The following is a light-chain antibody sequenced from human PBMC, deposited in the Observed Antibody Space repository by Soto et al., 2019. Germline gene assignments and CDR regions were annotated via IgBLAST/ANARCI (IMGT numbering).Light chain of an antibody. J-gene: IGKJ1*01. V-gene: IGKV1-5*03. Sequence: DIQMTQSPSTLSAFVGDRVTITCRASQRTSGWLAWYQQKTGKAPKLLIYKASSLESGVPSRFSGSGSGTEFTLTISSLQPDDFATYYCQQYNSYSWTFGQGTKVDIK. CDR3: QQYNSYSWT. CDR2: KAS. CDR1: QRTSGW.